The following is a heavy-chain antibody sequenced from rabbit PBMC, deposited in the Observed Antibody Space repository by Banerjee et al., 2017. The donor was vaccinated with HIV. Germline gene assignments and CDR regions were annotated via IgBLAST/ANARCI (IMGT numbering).Heavy chain of an antibody. CDR3: ARTDAGYGYGL. CDR2: IYTGDGNA. J-gene: IGHJ4*01. D-gene: IGHD6-1*01. CDR1: GFSLSSGCD. Sequence: QSLEESGGDLVKPGASLTLTCTASGFSLSSGCDMCWVRQAPGKGLEWIACIYTGDGNAFYATWAKGRFTISKASSTTVTLQMTSLTAADTATYFCARTDAGYGYGLWGPGTLVTVS. V-gene: IGHV1S40*01.